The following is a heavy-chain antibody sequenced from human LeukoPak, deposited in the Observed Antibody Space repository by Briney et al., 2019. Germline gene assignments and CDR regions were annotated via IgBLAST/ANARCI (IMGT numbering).Heavy chain of an antibody. CDR3: ARDPVTTSDWYFDL. J-gene: IGHJ2*01. V-gene: IGHV4-30-4*01. Sequence: SETLSLTCTVSGGSISSGDYYWSWIRQPPGKGLEWIGYIYYSGSTYYNPSLKSRVTISVDTSKNQFSLKLSSVTAADTAVYYCARDPVTTSDWYFDLWGRGTLVTVSS. CDR1: GGSISSGDYY. CDR2: IYYSGST. D-gene: IGHD4-17*01.